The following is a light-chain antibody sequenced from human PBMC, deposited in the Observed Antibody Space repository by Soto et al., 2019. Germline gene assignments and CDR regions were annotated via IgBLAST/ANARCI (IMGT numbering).Light chain of an antibody. J-gene: IGKJ1*01. CDR1: QFISSW. V-gene: IGKV1-5*01. CDR2: HAS. Sequence: DIQMTQSPSTLSASVGDRVTITYRASQFISSWLAWYQQKPGKVPKLLIFHASNLESGVPSRFSGSGSGTEFTLTISSLQPDDFATYYCQQYNSYPWTFGQGTKVDIK. CDR3: QQYNSYPWT.